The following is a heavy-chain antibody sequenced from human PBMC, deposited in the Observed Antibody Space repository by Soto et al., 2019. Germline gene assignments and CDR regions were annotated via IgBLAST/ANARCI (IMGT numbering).Heavy chain of an antibody. CDR3: ARDRRTHYDFWSAPSDAFDI. CDR1: GYTFTSYG. J-gene: IGHJ3*02. V-gene: IGHV1-46*01. CDR2: INPSGGST. Sequence: ASVNVSCKASGYTFTSYGISWVRQAPGQGLEWMGIINPSGGSTSYAQKFQGRVTMTRDTSTSTVYMELSSLRSEDTAVYYCARDRRTHYDFWSAPSDAFDIWGQGTMVTVSS. D-gene: IGHD3-3*01.